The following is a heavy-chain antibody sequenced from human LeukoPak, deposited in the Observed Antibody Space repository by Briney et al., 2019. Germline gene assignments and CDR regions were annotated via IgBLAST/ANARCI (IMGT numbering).Heavy chain of an antibody. CDR1: GFTFSSYA. Sequence: PGGSLRLSCAASGFTFSSYAMSWVRQAPGKGLEWVSAIIGSGGSTYYADSVKGRFTISRDNSKNTLYLQMNSLRAKDTAVYYCAKHPKLKQWLVVRGVSTGGIDYWGQGTLVTVSS. V-gene: IGHV3-23*01. CDR2: IIGSGGST. CDR3: AKHPKLKQWLVVRGVSTGGIDY. D-gene: IGHD6-19*01. J-gene: IGHJ4*02.